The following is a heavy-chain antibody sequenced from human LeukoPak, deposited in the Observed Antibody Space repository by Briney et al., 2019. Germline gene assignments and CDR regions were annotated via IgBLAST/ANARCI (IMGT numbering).Heavy chain of an antibody. D-gene: IGHD3-9*01. CDR2: IYSGGST. J-gene: IGHJ4*02. Sequence: GGSLRLSCAASGFTVSSNYMSWVRQAPGKGLEWVSVIYSGGSTYYADSVKGRFTISRDNSKNTLYLQMNSLRAEDTAVYYCARDRGNFDWIIDYWGQGTLVTVSS. CDR3: ARDRGNFDWIIDY. CDR1: GFTVSSNY. V-gene: IGHV3-66*01.